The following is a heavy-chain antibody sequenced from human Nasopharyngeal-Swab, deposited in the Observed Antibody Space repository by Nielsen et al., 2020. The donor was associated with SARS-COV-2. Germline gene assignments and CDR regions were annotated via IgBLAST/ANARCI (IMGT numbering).Heavy chain of an antibody. CDR1: GFTFSSYS. D-gene: IGHD3-10*01. CDR3: ARPYGSGSYPLLLEY. CDR2: ISSSSSTI. V-gene: IGHV3-48*02. Sequence: GESLKISCAASGFTFSSYSMNWVRQAPGKGLEWVSYISSSSSTIYYADSVKGRFTISRDNAKNSLYLQMNSLRDEDTAVYYCARPYGSGSYPLLLEYWGQGTLVTVSS. J-gene: IGHJ4*02.